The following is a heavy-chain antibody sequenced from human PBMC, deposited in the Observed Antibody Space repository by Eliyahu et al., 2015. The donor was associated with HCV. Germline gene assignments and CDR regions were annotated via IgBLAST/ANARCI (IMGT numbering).Heavy chain of an antibody. CDR1: GFTFXXYX. V-gene: IGHV3-21*01. J-gene: IGHJ5*02. Sequence: EVQLVESGGGLVKPGGSLRLSCAASGFTFXXYXLNWVRQAPGKGLEWVSSISSSSSYIYYADSVKGRFTISRDNAKNSLYLQMNSLRAEDTAVYYCARAGRSMDGSYWGDWFDPWGQGTLVTVSS. CDR3: ARAGRSMDGSYWGDWFDP. CDR2: ISSSSSYI. D-gene: IGHD1-26*01.